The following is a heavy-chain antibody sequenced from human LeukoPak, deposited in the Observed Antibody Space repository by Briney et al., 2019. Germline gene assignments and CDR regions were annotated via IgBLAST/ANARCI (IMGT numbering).Heavy chain of an antibody. J-gene: IGHJ4*02. Sequence: SVKVSCKASGGTFSSYAISWVRQAPGQGLEWMGRIIPIFGTANYAQKFQGRVAITTDESTSTAYMELSSLRSEDTAVYYCARDDLETEYYFDYWGQGTLVTVSS. CDR1: GGTFSSYA. V-gene: IGHV1-69*05. CDR2: IIPIFGTA. D-gene: IGHD3-3*01. CDR3: ARDDLETEYYFDY.